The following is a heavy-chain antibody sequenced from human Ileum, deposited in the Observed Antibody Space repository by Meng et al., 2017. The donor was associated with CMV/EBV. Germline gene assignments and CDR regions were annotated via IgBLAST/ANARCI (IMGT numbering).Heavy chain of an antibody. J-gene: IGHJ5*01. CDR2: IDGRGTT. Sequence: TVTSYYMAWVRQAPGKGLDWVSTIDGRGTTYYADSVEGRFTIYRDKSSNRVYLQLSSLRVEDTAVYYCTRFRIRGVGDQELVRGWFDYWGRGALVTVSS. D-gene: IGHD3-10*01. CDR3: TRFRIRGVGDQELVRGWFDY. V-gene: IGHV3-53*01. CDR1: TVTSYY.